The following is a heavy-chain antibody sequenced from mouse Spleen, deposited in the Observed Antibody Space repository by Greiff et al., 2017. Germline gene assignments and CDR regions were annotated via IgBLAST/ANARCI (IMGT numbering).Heavy chain of an antibody. D-gene: IGHD2-4*01. Sequence: EVMLVESGGGLVKPGGSLKLSCAASGFTFSSYTMSWVRQTPEKRLEWVATISSGGSYTYYPDSVKGRFTISRDNAKNTLYLQMSSLKSEDTAMYYCTRIYYDYDQGAMDYWGQGTSVTVSS. V-gene: IGHV5-6-4*01. J-gene: IGHJ4*01. CDR2: ISSGGSYT. CDR1: GFTFSSYT. CDR3: TRIYYDYDQGAMDY.